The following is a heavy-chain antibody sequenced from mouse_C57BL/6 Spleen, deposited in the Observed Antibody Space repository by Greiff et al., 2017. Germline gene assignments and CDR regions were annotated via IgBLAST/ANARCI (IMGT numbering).Heavy chain of an antibody. CDR3: AGGSNYYAMDY. CDR2: ISNKANGYTT. CDR1: GFTFTDYY. J-gene: IGHJ4*01. D-gene: IGHD2-5*01. Sequence: EVMLVESGGGLVQPGGSLSLSCAASGFTFTDYYMSWVRQPPGKALEWLGFISNKANGYTTAYSASVKGRFTISRDNSQSILYLQMNALRAEDSATYYCAGGSNYYAMDYWGQGTTVTVSS. V-gene: IGHV7-3*01.